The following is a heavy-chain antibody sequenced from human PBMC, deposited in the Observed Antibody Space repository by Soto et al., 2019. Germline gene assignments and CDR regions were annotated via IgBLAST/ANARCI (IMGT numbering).Heavy chain of an antibody. J-gene: IGHJ4*02. CDR2: IIPIFGTA. D-gene: IGHD3-22*01. CDR3: ASVDYYDISGYYTPPY. Sequence: QVQLVQSGAEVKKPGSSVKVSCKASGGTFSSYAISWVRQAHGQGRAWMGGIIPIFGTANYAQNVQGRVMITADKSTSTAYMELSSLRSEDTAVYYCASVDYYDISGYYTPPYWGQSTLVTVSS. V-gene: IGHV1-69*06. CDR1: GGTFSSYA.